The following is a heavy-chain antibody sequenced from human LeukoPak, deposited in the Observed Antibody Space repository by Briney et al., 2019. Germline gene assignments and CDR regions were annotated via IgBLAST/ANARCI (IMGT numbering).Heavy chain of an antibody. D-gene: IGHD4/OR15-4a*01. V-gene: IGHV1-69*06. Sequence: GASVKVSCKASGGTFSSYAISWVRQAPGQGLEWMGGIIPIFGTANYAQKFQGRVTITADKSTSTAYMELSSLRSEGTAVYYCAVTMSSNWFDPWGQGTLVTVSS. CDR2: IIPIFGTA. CDR1: GGTFSSYA. CDR3: AVTMSSNWFDP. J-gene: IGHJ5*02.